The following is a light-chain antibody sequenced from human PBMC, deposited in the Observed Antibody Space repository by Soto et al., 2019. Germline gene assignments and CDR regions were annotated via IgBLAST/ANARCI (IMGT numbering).Light chain of an antibody. CDR1: QSVSNNY. J-gene: IGKJ5*01. CDR2: DTS. V-gene: IGKV3D-20*01. Sequence: EIVLTQSPGTLSLSPVERATLSCMASQSVSNNYLAWYQQKPGLAPRLLIHDTSSRAIGIPDRLSGSKSGTNFTLTIRRMEPEDVGMYYCQQYGSSPITFGQGTRLEIK. CDR3: QQYGSSPIT.